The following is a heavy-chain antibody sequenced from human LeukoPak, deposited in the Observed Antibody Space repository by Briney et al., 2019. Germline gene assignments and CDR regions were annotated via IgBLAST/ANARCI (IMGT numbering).Heavy chain of an antibody. J-gene: IGHJ6*03. CDR2: ISAYNGNT. Sequence: ASVKVSCKASGYTFTSYGISWVRQAPGQGLKWMGWISAYNGNTNYAQKLQGRVTMTTDTSTSTAYMELRSLRSDDTAVYYCARDRGSSSWFYYYYYMDVWGKGTTVTVSS. V-gene: IGHV1-18*01. CDR3: ARDRGSSSWFYYYYYMDV. CDR1: GYTFTSYG. D-gene: IGHD6-13*01.